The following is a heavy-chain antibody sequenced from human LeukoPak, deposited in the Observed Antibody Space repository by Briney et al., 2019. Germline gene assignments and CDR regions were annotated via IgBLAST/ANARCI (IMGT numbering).Heavy chain of an antibody. V-gene: IGHV1-69*05. CDR3: ASPLDYYDSSGYHY. CDR1: GSTFSSYA. D-gene: IGHD3-22*01. J-gene: IGHJ4*02. Sequence: SVKVSCKASGSTFSSYAISWVRQAPGQGLEWMGGIIPIFGTANYAQKFQGRVTITTDESTSTAYMELSSLRSEDTAVYYCASPLDYYDSSGYHYWGQGTLVTVSS. CDR2: IIPIFGTA.